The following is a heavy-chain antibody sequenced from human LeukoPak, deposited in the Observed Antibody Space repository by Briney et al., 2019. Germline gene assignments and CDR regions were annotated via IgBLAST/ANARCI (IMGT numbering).Heavy chain of an antibody. CDR1: GFIFSSYA. D-gene: IGHD2-8*01. J-gene: IGHJ4*01. Sequence: GGSLRLSCAASGFIFSSYAMSWVRQAPGKGLEWVSTSGSGGSTYYADSVKGRFTISRDNSKNTVYLQMNSLRAEDTAVYYCAKDRSCTTDVCHGDFDYWGHGTLVTVSS. CDR2: SGSGGST. CDR3: AKDRSCTTDVCHGDFDY. V-gene: IGHV3-23*01.